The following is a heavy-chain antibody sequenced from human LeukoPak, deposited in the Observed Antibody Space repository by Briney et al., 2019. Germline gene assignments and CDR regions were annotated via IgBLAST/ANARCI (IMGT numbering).Heavy chain of an antibody. J-gene: IGHJ4*02. CDR3: ARAAVSGSYLVDSPDY. D-gene: IGHD1-26*01. Sequence: AASVKVSCKASGYTFTSYAMHWVRQAPGQRLEWMGWINAGNGNTKYSQEFQGRVTITRDTSASTAYMELSSLRSEDMAVYYCARAAVSGSYLVDSPDYWGQGTLVTVSS. CDR1: GYTFTSYA. CDR2: INAGNGNT. V-gene: IGHV1-3*03.